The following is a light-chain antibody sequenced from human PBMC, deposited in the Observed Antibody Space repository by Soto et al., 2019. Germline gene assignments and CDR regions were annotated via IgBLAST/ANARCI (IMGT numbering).Light chain of an antibody. CDR3: QQRRNWPLYT. CDR2: DAS. Sequence: EIVLTQSPATLSLSPGERATLSCRASQSVSYYLAWYQQKPGQAPGLLIYDASNRTTGIPARFSGSGSGTDFTLTISSLEPEDFAVYYCQQRRNWPLYTFGQGTKLEIK. J-gene: IGKJ2*01. CDR1: QSVSYY. V-gene: IGKV3-11*01.